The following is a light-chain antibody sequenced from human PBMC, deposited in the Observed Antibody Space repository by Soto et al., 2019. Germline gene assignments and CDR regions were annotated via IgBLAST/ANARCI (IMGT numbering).Light chain of an antibody. CDR2: SNS. CDR3: AAWDDSLNGYV. J-gene: IGLJ1*01. CDR1: SSNIGSNT. Sequence: QSALTQPPSASGTPGQRVTISCSGSSSNIGSNTVNWYQQLPGTAPNLLIYSNSHRPSGVPVRFSGSKSGTSASLAISGLQSEDEADYYCAAWDDSLNGYVFGTGTKVTVL. V-gene: IGLV1-44*01.